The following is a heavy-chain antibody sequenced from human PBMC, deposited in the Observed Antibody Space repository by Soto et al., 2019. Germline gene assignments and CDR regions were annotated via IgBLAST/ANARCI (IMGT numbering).Heavy chain of an antibody. CDR3: AREVSGIQAFDY. D-gene: IGHD1-20*01. Sequence: QVQLQESGPGLGKPSETLSLICVVSGGSIDSSYWWNWVRQPPGKGLEWIGEISHGGSTNFNPSLKSRATISVDKSKNHLSLKLDSVTAADTAVYYCAREVSGIQAFDYWGQGTLVTVSS. CDR2: ISHGGST. V-gene: IGHV4-4*02. CDR1: GGSIDSSYW. J-gene: IGHJ4*02.